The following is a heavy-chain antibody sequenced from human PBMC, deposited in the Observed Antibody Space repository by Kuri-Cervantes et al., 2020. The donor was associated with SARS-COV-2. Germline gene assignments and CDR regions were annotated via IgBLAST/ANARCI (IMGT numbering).Heavy chain of an antibody. D-gene: IGHD2-2*01. CDR1: GFTVSTYG. CDR2: ISFSGKSK. Sequence: GESLKISCAASGFTVSTYGMHWVRQTPGKGLEWVATISFSGKSKYYADSVEGRFTISRDDSENTVTLQMSGLRPEDTAIYYCAKDSEAKISSWPPYFNWFDPWGQGTLVTVSS. J-gene: IGHJ5*02. V-gene: IGHV3-30*18. CDR3: AKDSEAKISSWPPYFNWFDP.